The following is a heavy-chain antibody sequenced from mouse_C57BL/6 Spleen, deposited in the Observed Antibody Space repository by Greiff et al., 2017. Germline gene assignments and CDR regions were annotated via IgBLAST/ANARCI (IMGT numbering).Heavy chain of an antibody. CDR2: IYPGNSDT. V-gene: IGHV1-5*01. Sequence: EVQLQQSGTVLARPGASVKMSCKTSGYTFTSYWMHWVKQRPGQGLEWIGAIYPGNSDTSYNQKFKGKAKLTAVTSASTAYMELSSLTNEDSAVYYCTRSPYYDYDWGDYAMDYWGQGTSVTVSS. J-gene: IGHJ4*01. CDR1: GYTFTSYW. D-gene: IGHD2-4*01. CDR3: TRSPYYDYDWGDYAMDY.